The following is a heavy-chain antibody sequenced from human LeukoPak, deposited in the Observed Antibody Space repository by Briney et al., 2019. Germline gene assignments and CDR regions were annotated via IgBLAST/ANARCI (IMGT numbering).Heavy chain of an antibody. J-gene: IGHJ6*03. CDR2: ISAYNGNT. CDR3: ARDRYSYGSIYYYYYMDV. CDR1: GYTFTSYG. Sequence: VASVKVSCKASGYTFTSYGISWVRQAPGQGLEWMGWISAYNGNTNYAQKLQGRVTMTTDTSTSTAYMELRSLRSDDTAVYYCARDRYSYGSIYYYYYMDVWGKGTTVTVSS. D-gene: IGHD5-18*01. V-gene: IGHV1-18*01.